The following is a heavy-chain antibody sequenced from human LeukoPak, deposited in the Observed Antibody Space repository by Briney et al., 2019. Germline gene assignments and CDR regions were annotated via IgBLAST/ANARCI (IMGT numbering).Heavy chain of an antibody. V-gene: IGHV3-21*04. J-gene: IGHJ4*02. Sequence: GGSLRLSCAASGFTFISYSMNWVRQAPGKGLEWVSFISTSSSYIYYADSLKGRFTISRDNAKKSLYLQINSLRAEDTAVYYCAKEGSALWFGELSYYFDYWGQGTLVTVSS. D-gene: IGHD3-10*01. CDR1: GFTFISYS. CDR2: ISTSSSYI. CDR3: AKEGSALWFGELSYYFDY.